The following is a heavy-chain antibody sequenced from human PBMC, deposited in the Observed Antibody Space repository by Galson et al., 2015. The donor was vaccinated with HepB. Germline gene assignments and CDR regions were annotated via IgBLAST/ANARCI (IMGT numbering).Heavy chain of an antibody. D-gene: IGHD6-19*01. J-gene: IGHJ2*01. CDR2: LAYSGTTT. Sequence: SLRLSCAASGFAFNDYAMNWVRQAPGKGLEWVSGLAYSGTTTFYSHSVKRRFTISSDNSKNTLYLHMNSLRDEDTAVYYCAKTKYSSTYLVYWYFDLWGRGTQVVVSS. CDR3: AKTKYSSTYLVYWYFDL. V-gene: IGHV3-23*05. CDR1: GFAFNDYA.